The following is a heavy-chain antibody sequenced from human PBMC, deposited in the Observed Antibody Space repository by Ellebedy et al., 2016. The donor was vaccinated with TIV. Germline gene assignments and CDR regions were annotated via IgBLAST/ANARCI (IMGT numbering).Heavy chain of an antibody. J-gene: IGHJ1*01. D-gene: IGHD3-9*01. CDR1: GGTFSSCA. CDR2: IIPLLGTP. V-gene: IGHV1-69*04. CDR3: AGPPLRNFDIFDVPPPEYFQR. Sequence: SVKVSXXASGGTFSSCAIRWVRQAPGQGLEWMGRIIPLLGTPNYAQRFQGRVMITADRSTSTAYMELSSLRSEDTAVYYCAGPPLRNFDIFDVPPPEYFQRWGQGTLVTVSS.